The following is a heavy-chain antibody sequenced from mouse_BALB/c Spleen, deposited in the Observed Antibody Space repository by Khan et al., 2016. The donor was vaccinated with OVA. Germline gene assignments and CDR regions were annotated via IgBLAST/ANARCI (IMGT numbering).Heavy chain of an antibody. V-gene: IGHV5-17*02. J-gene: IGHJ2*01. CDR3: ATSYYYGYYFDY. D-gene: IGHD1-1*01. CDR1: GFTFSSYG. CDR2: ISGDSSTI. Sequence: EVELVESGGGLVQPGGSRKLSCAASGFTFSSYGMHWVRQAPEKGLEWVAYISGDSSTIYYADTVKGRFTISRDNPKNTLFLQSTSLMSEDTAMXYCATSYYYGYYFDYWGPGTTLTVSS.